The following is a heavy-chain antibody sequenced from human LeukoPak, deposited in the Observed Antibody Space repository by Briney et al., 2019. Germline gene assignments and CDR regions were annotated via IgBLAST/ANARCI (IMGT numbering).Heavy chain of an antibody. Sequence: KSSETLSLTCTVSDDSITIYYWTWIRQPPGKGLEWIGYIDHTGSTNYNPSLNSRVTISRDTSKNHFSLKLSSVTAADTAVYYCAGAYCGGDCYSGRAFDIWGQGTMVTVSS. V-gene: IGHV4-59*12. J-gene: IGHJ3*02. D-gene: IGHD2-21*02. CDR2: IDHTGST. CDR1: DDSITIYY. CDR3: AGAYCGGDCYSGRAFDI.